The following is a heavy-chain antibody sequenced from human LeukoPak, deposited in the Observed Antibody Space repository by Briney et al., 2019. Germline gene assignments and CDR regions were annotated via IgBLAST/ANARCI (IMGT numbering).Heavy chain of an antibody. CDR1: GYFISSGYY. D-gene: IGHD3-22*01. Sequence: PSETLSLTCAVSGYFISSGYYWGWIRQPPGKGLEWIGSIYHSGSTYYNPSLKSLVTISVDTSKNQFSLKLNSVTAADTAVYYCARHRYYYDTSGYAFDCWGQGTLVTVSS. J-gene: IGHJ4*02. CDR3: ARHRYYYDTSGYAFDC. V-gene: IGHV4-38-2*01. CDR2: IYHSGST.